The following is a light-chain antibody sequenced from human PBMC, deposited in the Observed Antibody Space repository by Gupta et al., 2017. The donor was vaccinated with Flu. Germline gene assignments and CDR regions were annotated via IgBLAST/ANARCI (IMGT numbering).Light chain of an antibody. J-gene: IGKJ4*01. CDR1: QSVSTK. CDR2: DAS. V-gene: IGKV3-15*01. Sequence: EILMTQSPVTLSVSTGERATLSCRASQSVSTKLAWYQRKPGQAPRLLIFDASTRATSIPDRFSGSGSGTEFTLTISSLQSEDFAVYYCLQNNNWPLSFGGGTKVEIK. CDR3: LQNNNWPLS.